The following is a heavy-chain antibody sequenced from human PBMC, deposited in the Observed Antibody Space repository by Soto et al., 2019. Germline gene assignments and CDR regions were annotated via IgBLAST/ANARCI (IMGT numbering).Heavy chain of an antibody. CDR1: GFTFSAYY. Sequence: QVQLVESGGGLVKPGGSLRLSCAASGFTFSAYYMTWIRQAPGKGLEWVSYLSGSTNYTNYADSVKGRFTISRDNAKNSLYLQMNSLRAEDTAVYYCARAGYSYGIDKWGQGTLVTVSS. V-gene: IGHV3-11*05. D-gene: IGHD5-18*01. CDR3: ARAGYSYGIDK. CDR2: LSGSTNYT. J-gene: IGHJ4*02.